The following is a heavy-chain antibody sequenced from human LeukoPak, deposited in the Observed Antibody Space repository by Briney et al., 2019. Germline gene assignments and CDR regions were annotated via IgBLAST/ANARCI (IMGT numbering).Heavy chain of an antibody. Sequence: LETLSLTCTVSGGSLSSYYWSWIRQPPGKGLEWIGYIYYSGNTNYNPSLKSRVTISVDTSKNQFSLKLSSVTAADTAMYYCARVFVYCSGGSCYWGWFDPWGQGTLVTVSS. CDR2: IYYSGNT. CDR1: GGSLSSYY. V-gene: IGHV4-59*01. CDR3: ARVFVYCSGGSCYWGWFDP. D-gene: IGHD2-15*01. J-gene: IGHJ5*02.